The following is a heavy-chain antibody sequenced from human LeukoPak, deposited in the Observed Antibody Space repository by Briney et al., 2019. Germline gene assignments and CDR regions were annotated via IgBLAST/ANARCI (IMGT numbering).Heavy chain of an antibody. Sequence: SVKVSCKASGGTFSNYAISWVRQAPGQGLEWMGRIIPILGIANYAQKFQGRVTITADKSTSTAYMELSSLRSEDTAVYYCARDRRGYSYAHYGMDVWGQGTTVTVSS. CDR1: GGTFSNYA. V-gene: IGHV1-69*04. J-gene: IGHJ6*02. D-gene: IGHD5-18*01. CDR2: IIPILGIA. CDR3: ARDRRGYSYAHYGMDV.